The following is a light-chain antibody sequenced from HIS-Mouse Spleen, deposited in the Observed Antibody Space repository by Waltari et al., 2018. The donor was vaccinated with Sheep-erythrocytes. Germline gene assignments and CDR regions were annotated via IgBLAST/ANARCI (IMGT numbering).Light chain of an antibody. CDR3: CSYAGSSTWV. CDR1: SSDVGSYNL. CDR2: EGS. V-gene: IGLV2-23*01. Sequence: QSALTQPASVSGSPGQSITISCTGTSSDVGSYNLVSWYQQHPGNAPKLMIYEGSKRPSGVCKRFAGSKSGNTACLTISGLQAEDEADYYCCSYAGSSTWVFGGGTKLTVL. J-gene: IGLJ3*02.